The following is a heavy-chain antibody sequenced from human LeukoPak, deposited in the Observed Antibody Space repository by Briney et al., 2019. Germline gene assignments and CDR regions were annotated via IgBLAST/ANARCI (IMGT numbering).Heavy chain of an antibody. CDR3: ARFFGYDYVWGSYRENCFDP. V-gene: IGHV1-8*01. CDR2: MNPNSGNT. Sequence: ASVKVSCKASGYTFTSYDINWVRQATGQGLEWMGWMNPNSGNTGYAQKFQGRVTMTRNTSISTAYMELSSLRSEDTAVYYCARFFGYDYVWGSYRENCFDPWGQGTLVTVSS. J-gene: IGHJ5*02. D-gene: IGHD3-16*02. CDR1: GYTFTSYD.